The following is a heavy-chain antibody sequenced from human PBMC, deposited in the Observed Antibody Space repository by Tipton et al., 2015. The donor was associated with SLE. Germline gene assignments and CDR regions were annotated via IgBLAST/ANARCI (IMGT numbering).Heavy chain of an antibody. V-gene: IGHV3-21*01. D-gene: IGHD6-19*01. CDR3: VRDLLGPAGIDY. J-gene: IGHJ4*02. Sequence: SLRLSCTASGITFRTYDMNWVRQAPGKGLEWVSFISSSSRYKHYSDSVRGRFTISRDNAKNSPYLQMNSLRAEDTAVYYCVRDLLGPAGIDYWGQGTLVTVSS. CDR1: GITFRTYD. CDR2: ISSSSRYK.